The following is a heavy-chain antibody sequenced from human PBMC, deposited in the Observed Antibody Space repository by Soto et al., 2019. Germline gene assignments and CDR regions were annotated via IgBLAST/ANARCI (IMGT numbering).Heavy chain of an antibody. CDR2: IIPIFGTA. D-gene: IGHD5-12*01. J-gene: IGHJ4*02. Sequence: SVKVSCKASGGTFSSYAISWVRQAPGQGLEWMGGIIPIFGTANYAQKFQGRVTITADESTSTAYMELSSLRSEDTAVYYCASRGDGYNSGAQLDYWAQGSLVTVSS. CDR3: ASRGDGYNSGAQLDY. V-gene: IGHV1-69*13. CDR1: GGTFSSYA.